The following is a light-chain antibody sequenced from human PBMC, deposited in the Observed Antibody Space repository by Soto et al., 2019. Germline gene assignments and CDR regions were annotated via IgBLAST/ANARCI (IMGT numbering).Light chain of an antibody. CDR1: QSVSSY. CDR2: DAS. CDR3: QQRSHWPPMYT. J-gene: IGKJ2*01. V-gene: IGKV3-11*01. Sequence: EIVLTQSPATLSLSPGERATLSCRASQSVSSYLAWYQQKPGQAPRLLIYDASNRATGIPARFSGSGSGTDFTPTISSLEPEDFAVYYCQQRSHWPPMYTFGQGTKLEIK.